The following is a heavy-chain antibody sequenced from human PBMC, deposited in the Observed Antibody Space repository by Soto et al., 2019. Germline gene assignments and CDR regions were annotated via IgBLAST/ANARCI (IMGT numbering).Heavy chain of an antibody. CDR3: ARSSTSANYFDY. CDR2: IYYSGST. J-gene: IGHJ4*02. Sequence: QVQLQESGPGLVKPSQTLSLTCTVSGGSISSGGYYWSWIRQHPGKGLEWIGYIYYSGSTYYNPSFKSRVTISVDPSKNQFSLKLSSVTAADTAVYYCARSSTSANYFDYWGQGTLVTVSS. V-gene: IGHV4-31*03. D-gene: IGHD2-2*01. CDR1: GGSISSGGYY.